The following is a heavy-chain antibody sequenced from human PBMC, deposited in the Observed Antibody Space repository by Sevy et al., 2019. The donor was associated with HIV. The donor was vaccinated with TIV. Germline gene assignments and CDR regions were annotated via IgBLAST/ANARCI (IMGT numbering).Heavy chain of an antibody. J-gene: IGHJ4*02. V-gene: IGHV4-38-2*02. CDR1: NFSISDGYY. D-gene: IGHD2-15*01. CDR3: ARGAADCSGGSCYSDIFDY. Sequence: SETLSLTCSVSNFSISDGYYWGWIRQPPGKGLEWIANIQHGGYRDYNPSLESRVTISVDLSKNQFSLRVTALTAADTAVYYCARGAADCSGGSCYSDIFDYWGQGTLVTVSS. CDR2: IQHGGYR.